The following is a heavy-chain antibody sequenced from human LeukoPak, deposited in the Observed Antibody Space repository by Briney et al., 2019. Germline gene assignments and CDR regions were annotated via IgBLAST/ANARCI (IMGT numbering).Heavy chain of an antibody. D-gene: IGHD5-12*01. CDR1: GYTFTGYY. CDR2: INPNSGGT. J-gene: IGHJ5*02. V-gene: IGHV1-2*02. Sequence: ASVKVSCKASGYTFTGYYMHWVRQAPGQGLEWMGWINPNSGGTNYAQKFQGRVTMTRDTSISTAYMELSRLRSDDTAAYYCARDSAGGYDPNWFDPWGQGTLVTVSS. CDR3: ARDSAGGYDPNWFDP.